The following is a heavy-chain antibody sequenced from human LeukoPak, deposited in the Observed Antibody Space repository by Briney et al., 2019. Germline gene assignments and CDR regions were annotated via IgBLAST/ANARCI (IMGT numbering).Heavy chain of an antibody. CDR2: IKSKTDGGTT. J-gene: IGHJ6*02. V-gene: IGHV3-15*01. CDR1: GFTFSNAW. D-gene: IGHD6-13*01. Sequence: GGSLRLSCAASGFTFSNAWMSWVRQAPGKGLEWVGRIKSKTDGGTTDYAAPVKGRFTISRDDSKNTLYLQMNSLKTEDTAVYYCTTDFLLQYSSSWIYYYYYYGMDVWGQGTTVTVSS. CDR3: TTDFLLQYSSSWIYYYYYYGMDV.